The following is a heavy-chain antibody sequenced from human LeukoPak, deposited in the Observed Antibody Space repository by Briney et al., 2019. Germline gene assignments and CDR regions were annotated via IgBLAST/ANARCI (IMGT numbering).Heavy chain of an antibody. Sequence: PGGSLRLSCAASGFTFSNSWMSWVRQAPGKGLEWVANINQDGTEKYYVDSVKGRFTISRDNSKNSLYLQMNSLRTEDTALYYCAKATDSSYFDYWGQGTLVTVSS. J-gene: IGHJ4*02. D-gene: IGHD3-22*01. CDR2: INQDGTEK. CDR1: GFTFSNSW. V-gene: IGHV3-7*03. CDR3: AKATDSSYFDY.